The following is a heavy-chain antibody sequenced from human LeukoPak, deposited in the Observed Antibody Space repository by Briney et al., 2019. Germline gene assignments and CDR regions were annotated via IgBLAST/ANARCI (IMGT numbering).Heavy chain of an antibody. CDR2: FDPEYGET. D-gene: IGHD3-10*01. CDR3: ATDPIAIAPITMVRGVIITLGY. Sequence: GASVKLSCKVSGYTLTELSMHWVRQAPGKGLEWMGGFDPEYGETIYAQKFQGRVTMTEDTSTDTAYMELSSLRSEDTAVYYCATDPIAIAPITMVRGVIITLGYWGQGTLVTVSS. CDR1: GYTLTELS. V-gene: IGHV1-24*01. J-gene: IGHJ4*02.